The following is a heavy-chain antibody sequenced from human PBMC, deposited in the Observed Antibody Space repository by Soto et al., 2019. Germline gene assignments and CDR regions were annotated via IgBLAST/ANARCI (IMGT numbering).Heavy chain of an antibody. CDR1: GYSFSNNW. CDR2: IYPGDSDT. J-gene: IGHJ6*02. CDR3: ARDNCSGGSCYSDARMDV. V-gene: IGHV5-51*01. D-gene: IGHD2-15*01. Sequence: GESLKISCKGSGYSFSNNWIGWVRQMPGKGLEWMGIIYPGDSDTRYTPSFQGQVTFSADRSISTAYLQWTSLKASDTAVYYCARDNCSGGSCYSDARMDVWGQGTTVTVSS.